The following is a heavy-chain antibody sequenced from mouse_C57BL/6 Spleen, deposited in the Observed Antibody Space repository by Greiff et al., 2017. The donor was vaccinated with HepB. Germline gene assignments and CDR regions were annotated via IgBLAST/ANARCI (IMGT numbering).Heavy chain of an antibody. CDR1: GYSITSGYY. J-gene: IGHJ2*01. CDR2: ISYDGSN. CDR3: ARDPDDFDY. Sequence: EVKLQESGPGLVKPSQSLSLTCSVTGYSITSGYYWNWIRQFPGNKLEWMGYISYDGSNNYNPSLKNRISITRDTSKNQFFLKLNSVTTEDTATYYCARDPDDFDYWGQGTTLTVSS. V-gene: IGHV3-6*01.